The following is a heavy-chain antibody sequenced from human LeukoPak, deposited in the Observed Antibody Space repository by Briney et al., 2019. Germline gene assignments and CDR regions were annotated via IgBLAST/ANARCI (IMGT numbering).Heavy chain of an antibody. Sequence: GGSLRLSCAASGFTFSSYGVHWVRQAPGKGLEWVAVISYDGSNKYYADSVKGRFTISRENAKNSLYLQMNSLRAGDTAVYYCARAAYSSTWYSRYFDLWGRGTLVTVSS. CDR2: ISYDGSNK. CDR1: GFTFSSYG. CDR3: ARAAYSSTWYSRYFDL. D-gene: IGHD6-13*01. V-gene: IGHV3-30*03. J-gene: IGHJ2*01.